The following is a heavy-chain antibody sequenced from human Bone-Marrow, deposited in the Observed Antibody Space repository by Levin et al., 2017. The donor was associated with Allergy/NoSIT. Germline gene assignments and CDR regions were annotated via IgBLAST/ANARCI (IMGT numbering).Heavy chain of an antibody. Sequence: GESLKISCAASGFTFSSYAMSWVRQAPGKGLEWVSAISGSGGSTYYADSVKGRFTISRDNSKNTLYLQMNSLRAEDTAVYYCAATIRYSRGIDYWGQGTLVTVSS. D-gene: IGHD6-13*01. V-gene: IGHV3-23*01. CDR2: ISGSGGST. CDR3: AATIRYSRGIDY. CDR1: GFTFSSYA. J-gene: IGHJ4*02.